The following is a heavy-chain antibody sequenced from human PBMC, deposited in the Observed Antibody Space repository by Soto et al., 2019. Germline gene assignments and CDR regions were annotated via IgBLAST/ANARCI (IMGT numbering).Heavy chain of an antibody. CDR2: ITSSSSHI. CDR1: GFTFNSYT. D-gene: IGHD2-21*01. V-gene: IGHV3-21*01. Sequence: GGSLRLSCAASGFTFNSYTMNWVRQAPGKGLEWVSSITSSSSHIFYADSVKGRFTISRDNTRNSLFLQMNSLGADDTAVYYCARVAGEYRDSWGQGTLVTVSS. J-gene: IGHJ4*02. CDR3: ARVAGEYRDS.